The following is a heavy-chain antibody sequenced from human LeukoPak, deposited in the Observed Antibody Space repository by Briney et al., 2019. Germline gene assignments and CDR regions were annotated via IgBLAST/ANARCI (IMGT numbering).Heavy chain of an antibody. CDR2: IFSSGST. D-gene: IGHD1-26*01. CDR3: ARDRSGSYLYNWFDP. J-gene: IGHJ5*02. V-gene: IGHV4-4*08. CDR1: GGSISNYF. Sequence: KPSETLSLTCTVSGGSISNYFWSWIRQPPGKGLEWIAYIFSSGSTDYNPSLKSRVTLSVDTSKNQFSLQLSSVTAADTAVYYCARDRSGSYLYNWFDPWGQGTLVTVSA.